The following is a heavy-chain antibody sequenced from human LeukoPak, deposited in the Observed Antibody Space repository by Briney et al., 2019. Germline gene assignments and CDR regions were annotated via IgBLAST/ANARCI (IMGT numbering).Heavy chain of an antibody. CDR2: INPNSGGT. CDR3: AREDGELVPSFDY. D-gene: IGHD3-10*01. CDR1: GYTFTGYY. Sequence: ASVKVSCKASGYTFTGYYMHWVRQAPGQGLEWMGWINPNSGGTNYAQKFQGRVTMIRDTSISTAYMELSRLRSDDTAVYYCAREDGELVPSFDYWGQGTLVTVSS. J-gene: IGHJ4*02. V-gene: IGHV1-2*02.